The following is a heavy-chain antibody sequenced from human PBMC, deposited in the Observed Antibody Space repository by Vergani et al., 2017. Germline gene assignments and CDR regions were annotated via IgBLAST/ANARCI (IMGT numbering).Heavy chain of an antibody. J-gene: IGHJ4*02. CDR1: GYTFISYG. CDR2: ISVYNGNT. D-gene: IGHD1-26*01. V-gene: IGHV1-18*01. Sequence: QVQLVQSGAEVKKPGASVKVSCKASGYTFISYGFSWVRQAPGQGLEWMGWISVYNGNTKYAQKLQGRVTMTTDTSTNTAHMELRSLRSGGTAVYYCARDHGPELVGATTSAGYWGQGTLVTVSS. CDR3: ARDHGPELVGATTSAGY.